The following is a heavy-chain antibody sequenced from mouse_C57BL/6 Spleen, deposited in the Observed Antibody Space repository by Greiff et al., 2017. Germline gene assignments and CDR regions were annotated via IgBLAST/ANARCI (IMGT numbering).Heavy chain of an antibody. CDR1: GYTFTSYW. V-gene: IGHV1-64*01. CDR2: IHPNSGST. Sequence: VQLQQPGAELVKPGASVKLSCKASGYTFTSYWMHWVKQRPGQGLEWIGMIHPNSGSTNYNEKFKGKATLTVDKSSRTAYMQLSSLTSEDSAVYYCARGITTVVATRAYWGQGTLVTVSA. CDR3: ARGITTVVATRAY. D-gene: IGHD1-1*01. J-gene: IGHJ3*01.